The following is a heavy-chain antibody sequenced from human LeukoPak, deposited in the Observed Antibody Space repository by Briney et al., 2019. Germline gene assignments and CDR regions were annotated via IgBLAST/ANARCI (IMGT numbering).Heavy chain of an antibody. CDR2: MNPNSGNA. CDR1: GYTFTSYD. V-gene: IGHV1-8*01. D-gene: IGHD6-19*01. Sequence: ASVKVSCKASGYTFTSYDINWLRQATGQGLEWMGLMNPNSGNADFSQKFLGRVTMTRNTSIGTAYMQLSSLRFEDKAVYYCASGLKQWLVGHTSNYFYGMDVWGHGTTVTVSS. CDR3: ASGLKQWLVGHTSNYFYGMDV. J-gene: IGHJ6*02.